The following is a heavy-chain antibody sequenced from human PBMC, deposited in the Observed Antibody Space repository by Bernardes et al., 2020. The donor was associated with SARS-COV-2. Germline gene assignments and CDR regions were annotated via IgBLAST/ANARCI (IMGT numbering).Heavy chain of an antibody. CDR3: AKDPGLPDQQQQYEILTGYYYYGMDV. CDR1: GFTFSSYW. Sequence: GGSLRLSCAASGFTFSSYWMSWVRQAPGKGLEWVSAISGSGGSTYYADSVKGRFTISRDNSKNTLYLQMNSLRAEDTAVYYCAKDPGLPDQQQQYEILTGYYYYGMDVWGQGTTVTVSS. V-gene: IGHV3-23*01. J-gene: IGHJ6*02. D-gene: IGHD3-9*01. CDR2: ISGSGGST.